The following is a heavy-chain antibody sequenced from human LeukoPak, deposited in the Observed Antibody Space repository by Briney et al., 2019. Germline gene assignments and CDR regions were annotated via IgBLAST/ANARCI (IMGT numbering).Heavy chain of an antibody. J-gene: IGHJ4*02. V-gene: IGHV3-23*01. CDR3: AKRGHSYTSGSYLYYFDY. CDR1: GLTFSSYG. Sequence: GGSLRLSCAASGLTFSSYGMSWVRQAPGKGLEWVSSISGSSGNTYYADSVKGRFTISRDNSKNTLYLQMNSLRAEDTAVYYCAKRGHSYTSGSYLYYFDYWGQGSLVTVSS. D-gene: IGHD6-19*01. CDR2: ISGSSGNT.